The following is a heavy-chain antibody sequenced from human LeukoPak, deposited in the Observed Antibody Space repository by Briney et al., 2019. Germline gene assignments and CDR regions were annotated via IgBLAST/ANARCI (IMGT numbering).Heavy chain of an antibody. CDR1: GGSISSSSYY. J-gene: IGHJ4*02. CDR3: ARYCSSTSCQLDY. V-gene: IGHV4-39*01. CDR2: IYYSGST. Sequence: SETPSLTCTVSGGSISSSSYYWGWIRQPPGKGLEWIGSIYYSGSTYYNPSLKSRVTISVDTSKNQISLKLNSVTAADTAVYYCARYCSSTSCQLDYWGQGTLVTVSS. D-gene: IGHD2-2*01.